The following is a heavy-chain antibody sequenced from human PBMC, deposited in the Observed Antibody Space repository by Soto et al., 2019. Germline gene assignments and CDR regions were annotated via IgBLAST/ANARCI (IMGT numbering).Heavy chain of an antibody. CDR3: AKDRRAGGNSAFYFDF. CDR2: ISATGGGT. V-gene: IGHV3-23*01. J-gene: IGHJ4*02. CDR1: GFTFRDYA. Sequence: GGSLRLSCAASGFTFRDYAMSWVRQAPGKGLEWVSLISATGGGTYYADSVKGRFTISRDNSHNTLYLQVHSLTAEDTAVYYCAKDRRAGGNSAFYFDFWGQGAQVTVSS. D-gene: IGHD3-16*01.